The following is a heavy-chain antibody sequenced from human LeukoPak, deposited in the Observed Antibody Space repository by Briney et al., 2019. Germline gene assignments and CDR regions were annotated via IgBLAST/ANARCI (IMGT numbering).Heavy chain of an antibody. CDR1: GGSISSGDYY. CDR2: IYYSGST. V-gene: IGHV4-30-4*01. D-gene: IGHD3-22*01. J-gene: IGHJ4*02. CDR3: AGEGYDSSGYYYLGFDY. Sequence: PSETLSLTCTVSGGSISSGDYYWSWIRQPPGKGLEWIGYIYYSGSTYYNPSLKSRVTISVDTSKNQFSLKLSSVTAADTAVYYCAGEGYDSSGYYYLGFDYWGQGTLVTVSS.